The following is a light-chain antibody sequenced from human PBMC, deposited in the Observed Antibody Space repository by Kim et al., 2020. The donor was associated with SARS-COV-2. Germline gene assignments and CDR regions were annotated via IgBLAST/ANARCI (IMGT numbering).Light chain of an antibody. J-gene: IGKJ4*01. V-gene: IGKV3-20*01. Sequence: SPGERATLSCRASQSGSSSYLAWYQQKPGQAPRLLIYGASSRATGIPDRFSGSGSGTDFTLTISRLETEDFAVYYCQQYGSSPLTFGGGTKVDIK. CDR1: QSGSSSY. CDR3: QQYGSSPLT. CDR2: GAS.